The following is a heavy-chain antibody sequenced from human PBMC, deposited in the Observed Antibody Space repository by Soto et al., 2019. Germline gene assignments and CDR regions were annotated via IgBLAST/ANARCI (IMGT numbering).Heavy chain of an antibody. V-gene: IGHV3-23*01. CDR3: AKVEGTWIQLPSRHLTNQPIDY. Sequence: GGSLRLSCAASGFTFSSYAMSWVRQAPGKGLEWVSAISGSGGSTYYADSVKGRFTISRDNSKNTLYLQMNSLRAEDTAVYYCAKVEGTWIQLPSRHLTNQPIDYWGQGTLVTVSS. D-gene: IGHD5-18*01. CDR1: GFTFSSYA. CDR2: ISGSGGST. J-gene: IGHJ4*02.